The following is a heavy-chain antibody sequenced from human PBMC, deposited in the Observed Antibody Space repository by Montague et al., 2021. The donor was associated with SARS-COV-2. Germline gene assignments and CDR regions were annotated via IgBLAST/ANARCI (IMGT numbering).Heavy chain of an antibody. V-gene: IGHV4-31*03. J-gene: IGHJ4*03. CDR2: FHYNGRA. CDR3: ARGSGILDPPDP. Sequence: TLSLTCTIPVTSINSASSYWSWIRQHSGKGLDWIGFFHYNGRAYYSPSLRSRLTISMDTSKKQLSLTVNSVTAADTAVYYCARGSGILDPPDPWGQGKLVTVSS. CDR1: VTSINSASSY. D-gene: IGHD6-19*01.